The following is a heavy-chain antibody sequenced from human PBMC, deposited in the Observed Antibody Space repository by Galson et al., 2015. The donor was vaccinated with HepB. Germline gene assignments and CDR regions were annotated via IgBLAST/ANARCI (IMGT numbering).Heavy chain of an antibody. CDR2: ISYDGSNK. CDR3: AKASVGGATYAFDI. J-gene: IGHJ3*02. V-gene: IGHV3-30*18. D-gene: IGHD1-26*01. Sequence: SLRVSCAASGFTFSSYGMHWVRQAPGKGLEWVAVISYDGSNKYYADSVKGRFTISRDNSKNTLYLQMNSLRAEDTAVYYCAKASVGGATYAFDIWGQGTMVTVSS. CDR1: GFTFSSYG.